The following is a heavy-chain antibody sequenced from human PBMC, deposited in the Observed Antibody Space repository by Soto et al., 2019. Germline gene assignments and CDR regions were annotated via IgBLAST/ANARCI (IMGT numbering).Heavy chain of an antibody. V-gene: IGHV1-69*06. CDR2: IIPIFATA. D-gene: IGHD6-13*01. CDR3: ARDSSSWDSHTWFDP. CDR1: GDTFSSYA. J-gene: IGHJ5*02. Sequence: QVQLVQSGAEVKKHGSSVTVSCKASGDTFSSYAIIWVRQAPGPGLEWMGKIIPIFATATYAQKFQGRVTITADTSTSTVYMELSSLRSEDTAVYYCARDSSSWDSHTWFDPWGQGTLVTVSS.